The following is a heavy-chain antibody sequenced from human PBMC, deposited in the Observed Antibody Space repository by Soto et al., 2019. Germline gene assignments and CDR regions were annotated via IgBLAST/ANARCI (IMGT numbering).Heavy chain of an antibody. CDR1: GFIFSSYG. CDR2: IWYDGNNK. V-gene: IGHV3-33*01. Sequence: QVQLVESGGGVVQPGGSLRLSCAASGFIFSSYGMHWVRQAPGKGLEWVAVIWYDGNNKYYADSVRGRFTISRDNSENTLYLQMNSLGVDDTAVYYCARDSATVTTISDYWGQGTLVTVSS. J-gene: IGHJ4*02. CDR3: ARDSATVTTISDY. D-gene: IGHD4-17*01.